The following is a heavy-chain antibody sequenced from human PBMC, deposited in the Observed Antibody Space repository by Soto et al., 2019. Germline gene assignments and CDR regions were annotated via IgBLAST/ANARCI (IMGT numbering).Heavy chain of an antibody. CDR1: GGSFKSGSYS. V-gene: IGHV4-61*01. CDR3: ARVHVMVVAGSTFDY. CDR2: VYHTGRT. D-gene: IGHD6-19*01. J-gene: IGHJ4*01. Sequence: SETLSLTCTVSGGSFKSGSYSWSWIRQPPGKGLEWIGYVYHTGRTSYNPSLKSRVSISVDTSNNQFSLKLTSVTAADTAVYYCARVHVMVVAGSTFDYWGHGTLVTASS.